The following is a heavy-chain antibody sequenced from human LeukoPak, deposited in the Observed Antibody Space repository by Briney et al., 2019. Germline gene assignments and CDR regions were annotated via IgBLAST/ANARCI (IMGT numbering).Heavy chain of an antibody. J-gene: IGHJ2*01. CDR2: ISGSGGST. V-gene: IGHV3-23*01. Sequence: GGSLRLSCAASGFTFISFAMRWVPQAPGKGLEWVSAISGSGGSTYYADSVKGRFTISRDNSKNTLYLKMNSLRAEDTAVYYCAKAVGFWDFDLWGRGTLVTVSS. D-gene: IGHD1-26*01. CDR1: GFTFISFA. CDR3: AKAVGFWDFDL.